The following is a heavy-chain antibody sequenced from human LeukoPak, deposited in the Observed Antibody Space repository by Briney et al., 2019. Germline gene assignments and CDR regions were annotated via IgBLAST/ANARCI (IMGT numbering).Heavy chain of an antibody. Sequence: PGGSLRLSCAASEFTFSNYAMSWVRQAPGKGLEWVAFIRYDGSNKYYADSVKGRFAISRDNSKNTLYLQMNSLRAEDTAVYYCAKGPREWLAYFDYWGQGTLVTVSS. CDR3: AKGPREWLAYFDY. V-gene: IGHV3-30*02. CDR2: IRYDGSNK. D-gene: IGHD6-19*01. J-gene: IGHJ4*02. CDR1: EFTFSNYA.